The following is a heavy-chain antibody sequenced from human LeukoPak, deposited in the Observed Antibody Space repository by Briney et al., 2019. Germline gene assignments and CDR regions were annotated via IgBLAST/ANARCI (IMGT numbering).Heavy chain of an antibody. Sequence: PSETLSLTCTVSGGSISSYYWSWIRQPPGKGLEWIGYIYYSGSTNYNPSLKSRVTISVDTSKNQFSLKLSSVTAADTAVYYCARYYYGGYYFDYWGQGTLVTVSS. CDR3: ARYYYGGYYFDY. CDR1: GGSISSYY. J-gene: IGHJ4*02. D-gene: IGHD3-10*01. CDR2: IYYSGST. V-gene: IGHV4-59*01.